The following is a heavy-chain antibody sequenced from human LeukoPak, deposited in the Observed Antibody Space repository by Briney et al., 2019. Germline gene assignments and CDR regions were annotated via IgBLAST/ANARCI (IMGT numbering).Heavy chain of an antibody. J-gene: IGHJ4*02. CDR3: ARDRSYGDFDY. V-gene: IGHV4-59*01. Sequence: KTSETLSLTCTVSGGSISSYYWSWIRQPPGKGLEWIGYIYYSGSTNYNPSLKSRVTIPVDTSKNQFSLKLSSVTAADTAVYYCARDRSYGDFDYWGQGTLVTVSS. CDR2: IYYSGST. D-gene: IGHD1-26*01. CDR1: GGSISSYY.